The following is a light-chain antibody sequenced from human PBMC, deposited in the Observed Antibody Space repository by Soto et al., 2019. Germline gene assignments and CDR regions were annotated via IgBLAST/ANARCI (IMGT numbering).Light chain of an antibody. V-gene: IGKV1-5*03. J-gene: IGKJ1*01. CDR2: KAS. CDR1: QSISSW. Sequence: DIQMTQSPSTLSASVGDRVTITCRASQSISSWLAWYQQKPGKAPKLLIYKASSLESGVPSRFSGSGSGTEFTLTISSLQPDDFATSYCQQYNSYPVTFGQGPKVEIK. CDR3: QQYNSYPVT.